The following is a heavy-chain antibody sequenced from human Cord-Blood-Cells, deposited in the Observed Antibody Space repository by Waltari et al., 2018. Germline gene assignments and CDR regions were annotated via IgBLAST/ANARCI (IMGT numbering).Heavy chain of an antibody. CDR2: ISWNSGSI. D-gene: IGHD2-21*02. CDR3: AKDMGYGGNSHWYFDL. CDR1: GFTFDYYA. J-gene: IGHJ2*01. V-gene: IGHV3-9*01. Sequence: EVQLVVSGGGLVQPGMSLRLSCAASGFTFDYYAMHWVWQAPGKGLEWVSGISWNSGSIGYADSVKGRLTISRDNAKNSLYLQMNSLRAEDKALYYCAKDMGYGGNSHWYFDLWGRGTLVTVSS.